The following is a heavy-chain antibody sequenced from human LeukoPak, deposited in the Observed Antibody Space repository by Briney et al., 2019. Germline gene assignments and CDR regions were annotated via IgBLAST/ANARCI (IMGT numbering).Heavy chain of an antibody. J-gene: IGHJ5*02. D-gene: IGHD3-22*01. CDR2: VLYSGST. V-gene: IGHV4-59*08. CDR3: ARPYYYDSRIDP. CDR1: GGSISTHY. Sequence: PSETLSLTCTISGGSISTHYWTWIRQPPGKGLEWIGYVLYSGSTYYNPSLKSRVTMSADTSKNQLSLKLSSVTAADTAVYYCARPYYYDSRIDPWGQGILVTVSS.